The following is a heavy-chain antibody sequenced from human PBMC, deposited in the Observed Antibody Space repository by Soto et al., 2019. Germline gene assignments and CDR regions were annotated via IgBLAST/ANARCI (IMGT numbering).Heavy chain of an antibody. CDR3: ARLTMAYYDILTGYPYFDY. Sequence: ASVKVSCKASGYTFTSYGISWVRQAPGQGLEWMGWISAYNGNTNYAQKLQGRVTMTTDTSTSTAHMELRSLRSDDTAVYYCARLTMAYYDILTGYPYFDYWGQGTLVTVSS. CDR1: GYTFTSYG. J-gene: IGHJ4*02. D-gene: IGHD3-9*01. CDR2: ISAYNGNT. V-gene: IGHV1-18*01.